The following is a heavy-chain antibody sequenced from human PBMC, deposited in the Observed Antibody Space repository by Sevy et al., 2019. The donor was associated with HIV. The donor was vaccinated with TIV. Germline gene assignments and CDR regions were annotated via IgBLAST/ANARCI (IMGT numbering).Heavy chain of an antibody. V-gene: IGHV3-23*01. Sequence: GGSLRLSCAASGFTFSKYSMSWVRQPPGKGLEWVSTLSFGCGEINHADSVKGRFTISRDNSKNSLYLQMNNQRAVDTAVYYCAREGCTKPHDYWGQGTLVTVSS. D-gene: IGHD2-8*01. CDR2: LSFGCGEI. CDR1: GFTFSKYS. J-gene: IGHJ4*02. CDR3: AREGCTKPHDY.